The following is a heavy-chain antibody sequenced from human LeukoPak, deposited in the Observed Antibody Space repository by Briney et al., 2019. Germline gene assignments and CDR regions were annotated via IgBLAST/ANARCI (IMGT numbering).Heavy chain of an antibody. J-gene: IGHJ3*02. V-gene: IGHV4-4*02. CDR3: ARDLYYYDLRAFDI. CDR2: IYHSGST. CDR1: GGSISSSNW. D-gene: IGHD3-22*01. Sequence: PSGTLSLTCAASGGSISSSNWWSWVRQPPGKGLEWIGEIYHSGSTNYNPSLKSRVTISVDKSKNQFSLKLSSVTAADTAVYYCARDLYYYDLRAFDIWGQGTMVTVSS.